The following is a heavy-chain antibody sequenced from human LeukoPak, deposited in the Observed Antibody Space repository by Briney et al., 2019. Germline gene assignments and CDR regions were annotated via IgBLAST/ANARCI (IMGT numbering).Heavy chain of an antibody. Sequence: GGSLRLSCAASGFTFSSYGMHWVRQAPGKGLEWVAVISYDGSNKYYADSVKGRFTISRDNSKNTLYLQMNSLRAEDTAVYYCAKDSGIVVVTAIDYFDYWGQGTLVTDSS. CDR1: GFTFSSYG. V-gene: IGHV3-30*18. CDR3: AKDSGIVVVTAIDYFDY. D-gene: IGHD2-21*02. J-gene: IGHJ4*02. CDR2: ISYDGSNK.